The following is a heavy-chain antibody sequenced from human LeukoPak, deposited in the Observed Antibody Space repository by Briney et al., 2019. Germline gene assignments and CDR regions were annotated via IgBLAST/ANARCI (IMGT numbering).Heavy chain of an antibody. CDR2: MNPSSGYT. D-gene: IGHD1-14*01. V-gene: IGHV1-8*01. Sequence: ASVRVSCKASGYPFTTYDINWVRKATGQGLEWMGWMNPSSGYTGYPQKFQGRVTMTRNTSITTAYMELSSLRSVDTAVYYCARISDHNWYFDLWGRGTLVTVSS. CDR1: GYPFTTYD. J-gene: IGHJ2*01. CDR3: ARISDHNWYFDL.